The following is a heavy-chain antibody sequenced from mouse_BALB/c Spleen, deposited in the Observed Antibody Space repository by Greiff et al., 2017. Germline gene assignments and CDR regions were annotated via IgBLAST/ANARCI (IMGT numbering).Heavy chain of an antibody. J-gene: IGHJ3*01. D-gene: IGHD2-1*01. CDR2: IYPGDGDT. CDR3: GYGNWFAY. Sequence: QVQLQQSGAELVRPGSSVKISCKASGYAFSSYWMNWVKQRPGQGLEWIGQIYPGDGDTNYNGKFKGKATLTADKSSSTAYMQLSSLTSEDSAVYFCGYGNWFAYWGQGTLVTVSA. CDR1: GYAFSSYW. V-gene: IGHV1-80*01.